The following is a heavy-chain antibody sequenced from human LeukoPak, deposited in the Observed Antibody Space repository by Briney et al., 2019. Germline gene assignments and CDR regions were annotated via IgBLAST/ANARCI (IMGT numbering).Heavy chain of an antibody. V-gene: IGHV4-39*07. D-gene: IGHD3-22*01. CDR3: ARDPNYYDSSGYYHYSDY. J-gene: IGHJ4*02. CDR2: IYSSGNT. Sequence: SETLSLTCAVSGASISSSNYYWGWVRQSPGKGLEWIGNIYSSGNTYYNASLKSRVTMYIDTSKNQFSLKLSSVTAADTAVYYCARDPNYYDSSGYYHYSDYWGQGTLVTVSS. CDR1: GASISSSNYY.